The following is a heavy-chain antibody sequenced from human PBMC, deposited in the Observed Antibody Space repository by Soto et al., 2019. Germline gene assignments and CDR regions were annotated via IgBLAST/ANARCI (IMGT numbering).Heavy chain of an antibody. CDR1: GGSISSYY. J-gene: IGHJ6*03. CDR2: IYYSGST. CDR3: ARGTGYCSGGSCYYYYMDV. V-gene: IGHV4-59*01. Sequence: SETLSLTCTVSGGSISSYYWSWIRQPPGKGLEWIGYIYYSGSTNYNPSLKSRVTISVDTSKNQFSLKLSSVTAADTAVYYCARGTGYCSGGSCYYYYMDVWGKGTTVTVSS. D-gene: IGHD2-15*01.